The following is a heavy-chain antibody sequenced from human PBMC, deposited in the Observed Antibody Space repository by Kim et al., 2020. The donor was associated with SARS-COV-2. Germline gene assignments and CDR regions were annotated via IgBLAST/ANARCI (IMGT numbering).Heavy chain of an antibody. V-gene: IGHV3-23*01. J-gene: IGHJ4*02. D-gene: IGHD3-22*01. CDR3: AKGLPSTFYYYDSSGYYSYFDY. CDR1: GFTFSSYA. Sequence: GGSLRLSCAASGFTFSSYAMSWVRQAPGKGLEWVSAISGSGGSTYYADSVKGRFTISRDNSKNTLYLQMNSLRAEDTAVYYCAKGLPSTFYYYDSSGYYSYFDYWGQGTLVTVSS. CDR2: ISGSGGST.